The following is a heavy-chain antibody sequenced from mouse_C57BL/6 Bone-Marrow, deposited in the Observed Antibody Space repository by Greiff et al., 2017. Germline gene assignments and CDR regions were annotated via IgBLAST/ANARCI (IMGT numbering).Heavy chain of an antibody. D-gene: IGHD2-5*01. J-gene: IGHJ2*01. CDR1: GYTFTSYW. Sequence: QVQLQQPGAELVKPGASVKLSCKASGYTFTSYWMQWVKQRPGQGLEWIGEIDPSDSYANYNQKFTGKATLTVDTSSSTAYMQLSSLTSEDSAVYYCARSNYDYWGQGTTRTVSS. CDR2: IDPSDSYA. V-gene: IGHV1-50*01. CDR3: ARSNYDY.